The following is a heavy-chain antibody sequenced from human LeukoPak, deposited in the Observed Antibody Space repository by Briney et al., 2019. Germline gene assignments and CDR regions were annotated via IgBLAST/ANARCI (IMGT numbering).Heavy chain of an antibody. CDR2: ISYDGSNK. Sequence: PGRSLRPNYATSGFTFSNYGSHWVRQAPGKGLEWVAVISYDGSNKYYADSVKGRFTISRDNSKNTLYLQMNSLRPEDAAVYYFANLPLWGHGTVVTVSS. J-gene: IGHJ1*01. CDR3: ANLPL. CDR1: GFTFSNYG. V-gene: IGHV3-30*18.